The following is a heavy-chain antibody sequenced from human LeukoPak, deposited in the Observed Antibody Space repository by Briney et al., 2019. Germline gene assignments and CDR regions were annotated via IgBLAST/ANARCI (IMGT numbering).Heavy chain of an antibody. CDR3: ACAAGYSYDNWFDP. CDR2: IYYSGNA. Sequence: PSESLSLTCSVSGGXISSTSYYWGWIRQPPGKGLEWRGSIYYSGNAYYNPALKSRVTISVDTSKNQFSLKLSSVTAADTAVYYCACAAGYSYDNWFDPWGQGTLVTVSS. D-gene: IGHD5-18*01. V-gene: IGHV4-39*01. J-gene: IGHJ5*02. CDR1: GGXISSTSYY.